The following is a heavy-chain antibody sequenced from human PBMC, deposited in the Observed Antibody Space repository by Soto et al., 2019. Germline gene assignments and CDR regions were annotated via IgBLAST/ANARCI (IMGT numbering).Heavy chain of an antibody. CDR2: INPSGGST. J-gene: IGHJ4*02. D-gene: IGHD6-6*01. Sequence: WASVKVSCKASGYTFTSYYMHWVRQAPGQGLEWMGIINPSGGSTSYAQKFQGRVTMTRDTSTSTVYMELSSLRSEDTAVYYCARVRAHYSSSTRIDYWGQGTLVTVSS. CDR1: GYTFTSYY. CDR3: ARVRAHYSSSTRIDY. V-gene: IGHV1-46*01.